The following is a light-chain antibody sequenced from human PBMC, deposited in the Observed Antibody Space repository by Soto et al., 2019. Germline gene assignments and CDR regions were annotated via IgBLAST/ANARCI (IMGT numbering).Light chain of an antibody. V-gene: IGKV3-15*01. Sequence: DILLTHSPATLSASPGERVTLSCSASQFVSSRLAWYQRRPGQVPRLLIYDTSTRAPGISARFSGSGSGTEFTLTISSLQSEDFAVYYCQEYNNWPPITFGQGTRLAIK. CDR2: DTS. J-gene: IGKJ5*01. CDR1: QFVSSR. CDR3: QEYNNWPPIT.